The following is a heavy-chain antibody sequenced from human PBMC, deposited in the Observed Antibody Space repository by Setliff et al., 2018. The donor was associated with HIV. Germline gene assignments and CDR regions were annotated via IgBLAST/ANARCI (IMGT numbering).Heavy chain of an antibody. CDR2: VNSSGST. CDR3: ARSLDYGDCYYFDY. V-gene: IGHV4-59*01. J-gene: IGHJ4*02. D-gene: IGHD4-17*01. Sequence: PSETLSLTCTVSGGSISGFYWSWIRQTQGKGLEWIGYVNSSGSTKYNPSLKSRVTISLDTSKNQFSLKVTSVAAADTAVYYCARSLDYGDCYYFDYWGQGTLVTVSS. CDR1: GGSISGFY.